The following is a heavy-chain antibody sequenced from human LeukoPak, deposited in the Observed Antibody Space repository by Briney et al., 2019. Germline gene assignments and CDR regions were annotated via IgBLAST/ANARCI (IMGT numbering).Heavy chain of an antibody. V-gene: IGHV3-48*03. CDR3: AKGEGDRSGYYHDTFGI. J-gene: IGHJ3*02. Sequence: GGSLRLSCAASGFTFSSYEMNWVRQAPGKGLEWVSYISSSGSTIYYADSVKGRFTISRDNAKNSLYLQMNSLRAEDTAVYYCAKGEGDRSGYYHDTFGIWGQGTMVTVSS. CDR1: GFTFSSYE. CDR2: ISSSGSTI. D-gene: IGHD3-22*01.